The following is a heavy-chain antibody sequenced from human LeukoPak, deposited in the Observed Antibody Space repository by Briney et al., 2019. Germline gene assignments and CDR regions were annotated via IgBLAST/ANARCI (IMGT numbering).Heavy chain of an antibody. CDR1: GYTFTSYY. D-gene: IGHD2-2*01. V-gene: IGHV1-46*01. J-gene: IGHJ5*02. CDR2: INPSGGST. Sequence: ASVKVSCKASGYTFTSYYMHWVRQAPGQGLEWMGVINPSGGSTSYAQKFQGRVTMTRDTSTSTVYMELRSLRSEDTAVYYCARDFGRIIVVPDAMRRWFDPWGQGTLVTVSS. CDR3: ARDFGRIIVVPDAMRRWFDP.